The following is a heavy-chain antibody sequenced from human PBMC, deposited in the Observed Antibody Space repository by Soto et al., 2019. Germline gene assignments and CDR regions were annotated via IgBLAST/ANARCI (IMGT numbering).Heavy chain of an antibody. CDR3: ARDVRGYYYGMDV. J-gene: IGHJ6*02. V-gene: IGHV1-46*01. Sequence: ASVKVSCKASGYTFTSYYMHWVRQAPGQGLEWMGIINPSGGSTSYAQKFQGWVTMTRDTSISTAYMELNRPRSDDTAVYYCARDVRGYYYGMDVWGQGTTVTVSS. CDR2: INPSGGST. D-gene: IGHD7-27*01. CDR1: GYTFTSYY.